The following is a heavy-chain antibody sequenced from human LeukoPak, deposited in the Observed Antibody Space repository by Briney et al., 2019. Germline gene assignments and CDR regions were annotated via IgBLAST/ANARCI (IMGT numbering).Heavy chain of an antibody. CDR3: AREPLVVPAAISYYGMDV. V-gene: IGHV4-59*12. CDR2: IYYSGST. J-gene: IGHJ6*02. CDR1: GGSISSYY. D-gene: IGHD2-2*01. Sequence: SETLSLTCTVSGGSISSYYWSWIRQPPGRGLEWIGYIYYSGSTYYNPSLKSRVTISVDTSKNQFSLKLGSVTAADTAVYYCAREPLVVPAAISYYGMDVWGQGTTVTVSS.